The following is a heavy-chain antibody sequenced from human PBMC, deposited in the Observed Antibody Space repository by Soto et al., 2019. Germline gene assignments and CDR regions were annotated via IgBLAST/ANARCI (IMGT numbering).Heavy chain of an antibody. CDR3: ARGGNWNYEAWFDP. CDR2: IYYSGST. J-gene: IGHJ5*02. D-gene: IGHD1-7*01. V-gene: IGHV4-59*01. CDR1: GGSISSYY. Sequence: SETLSLTCTVSGGSISSYYWSWIRQPPGKGLEWIGYIYYSGSTNYNPSLKSRVTISVDTSKNQFSLKLSSVTAADTAVYYCARGGNWNYEAWFDPWGQGTLVTVSS.